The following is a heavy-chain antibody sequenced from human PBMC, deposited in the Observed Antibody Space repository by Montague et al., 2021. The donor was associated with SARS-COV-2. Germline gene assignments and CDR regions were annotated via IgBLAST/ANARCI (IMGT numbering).Heavy chain of an antibody. CDR3: ARERALRYYYGSGIEF. CDR2: ISYDGTKT. V-gene: IGHV3-30*04. J-gene: IGHJ4*02. CDR1: GSTFNTYA. D-gene: IGHD3-10*01. Sequence: SLRLSCATSGSTFNTYALHWVRQTPGKGLEWVAVISYDGTKTYYAASVKGRFTISRDTSKNTVYLQMNSLRVEDTALYYCARERALRYYYGSGIEFWGQGTLVTVSS.